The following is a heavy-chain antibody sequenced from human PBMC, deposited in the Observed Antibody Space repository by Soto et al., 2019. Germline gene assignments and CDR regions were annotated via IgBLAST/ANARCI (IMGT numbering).Heavy chain of an antibody. Sequence: NPSETLSLTCRVSGAYISDFSWSWIRQPAGKWLEWIGRITINGNTQKNPSFKSRVTMSIDTSRNHFSLNLQSATAADTALYYCARETGENWTYEAHWGPGXLVTVYS. V-gene: IGHV4-4*07. CDR2: ITINGNT. CDR3: ARETGENWTYEAH. J-gene: IGHJ1*01. CDR1: GAYISDFS. D-gene: IGHD1-7*01.